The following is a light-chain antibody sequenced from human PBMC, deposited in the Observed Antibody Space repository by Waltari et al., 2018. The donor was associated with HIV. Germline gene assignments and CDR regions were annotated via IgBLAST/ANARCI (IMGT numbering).Light chain of an antibody. CDR3: SSYTRSSTVV. CDR2: DVS. CDR1: SSDVGAYNY. V-gene: IGLV2-14*03. Sequence: QSALTQPASVSGSPGQSITISCTGTSSDVGAYNYVSWYQLHPGKAPKLMIYDVSNRPSGVSDRFSCSKSANTASLTISGLQAEDEAHYYCSSYTRSSTVVFGGGTKLTVL. J-gene: IGLJ2*01.